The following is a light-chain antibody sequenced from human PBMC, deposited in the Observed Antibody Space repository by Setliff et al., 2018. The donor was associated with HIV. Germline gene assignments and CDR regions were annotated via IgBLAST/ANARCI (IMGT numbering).Light chain of an antibody. Sequence: LTQPASVSGSPGQSITISCTGTSSDVGGYNYVSWYQQHPGKAPKFMIYDVSKRPSGVSNRFSGSKSGNTASLTISGPQAEDEADYYCSSYTSSSTYVFGTGTKV. V-gene: IGLV2-14*01. CDR2: DVS. J-gene: IGLJ1*01. CDR1: SSDVGGYNY. CDR3: SSYTSSSTYV.